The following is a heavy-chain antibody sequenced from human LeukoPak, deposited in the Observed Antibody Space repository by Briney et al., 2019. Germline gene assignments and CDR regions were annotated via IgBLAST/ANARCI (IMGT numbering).Heavy chain of an antibody. CDR3: ARVLLERPGIDSFDI. CDR1: GFTFSSYS. Sequence: GGSLRLSCAASGFTFSSYSMEWVRQAPGKGLEWVSHISGSWSTIYYADSVEGRFTISRDNAKNSLYLQMNSLRAEDTAVYYCARVLLERPGIDSFDIWGQGTTVTVSS. D-gene: IGHD1-1*01. J-gene: IGHJ3*02. V-gene: IGHV3-48*01. CDR2: ISGSWSTI.